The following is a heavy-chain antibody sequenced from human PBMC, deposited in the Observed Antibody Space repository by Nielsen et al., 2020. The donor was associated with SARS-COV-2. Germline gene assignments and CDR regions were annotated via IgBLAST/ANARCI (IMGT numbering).Heavy chain of an antibody. CDR1: GYNFATYW. CDR2: TNPGDSDT. D-gene: IGHD3-9*01. J-gene: IGHJ3*02. Sequence: GESLKISCQGSGYNFATYWIGWVRQMPGKGLEWMGITNPGDSDTRYSPAFQGQVTISADTSINTAYLQWYSLKASDSAMYYCARPGLRILTGRNTFDIWGQGTMVTVSS. V-gene: IGHV5-51*01. CDR3: ARPGLRILTGRNTFDI.